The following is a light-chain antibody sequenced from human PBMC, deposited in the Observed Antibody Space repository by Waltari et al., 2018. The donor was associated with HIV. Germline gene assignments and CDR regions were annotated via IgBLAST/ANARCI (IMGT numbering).Light chain of an antibody. CDR1: SSAVGGYNY. J-gene: IGLJ2*01. Sequence: QSALTQPASVSGSPGQSITLSCTGTSSAVGGYNYGSLYQQHPGKAPKRMIYEVSNRPSGVSNRFSGSKSGNTASLTSSGLQAEDEADYYCSSYTSSSTLVFGGGTKLTVL. CDR2: EVS. V-gene: IGLV2-14*01. CDR3: SSYTSSSTLV.